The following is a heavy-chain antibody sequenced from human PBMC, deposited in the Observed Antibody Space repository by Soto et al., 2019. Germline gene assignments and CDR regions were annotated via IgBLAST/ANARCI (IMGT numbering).Heavy chain of an antibody. CDR3: AKDKGVFNWATSYFDY. D-gene: IGHD1-1*01. J-gene: IGHJ4*02. V-gene: IGHV3-30*18. CDR1: GFTFSNYA. Sequence: GGSLRLSCAASGFTFSNYAMHWVRQAPAKGLEWVSLTSYDGNNEYYTDSVKGQSTISRDNSKNTLFLQMNSPRPEDTAVYYCAKDKGVFNWATSYFDYWGQGALVTVSS. CDR2: TSYDGNNE.